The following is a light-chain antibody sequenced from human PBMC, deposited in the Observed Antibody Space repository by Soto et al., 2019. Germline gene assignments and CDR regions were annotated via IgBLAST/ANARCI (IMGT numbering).Light chain of an antibody. CDR3: QQYNDWHFT. Sequence: EIVMTQSPATLSVSPRERATLSCTASQTVGSRVAWYQHKPGKAPGLLVYGASSRDSGIPARFSGSGSGTEFTLTISSLQSEDFAVYYCQQYNDWHFTFGPGTKVDIK. V-gene: IGKV3-15*01. J-gene: IGKJ3*01. CDR2: GAS. CDR1: QTVGSR.